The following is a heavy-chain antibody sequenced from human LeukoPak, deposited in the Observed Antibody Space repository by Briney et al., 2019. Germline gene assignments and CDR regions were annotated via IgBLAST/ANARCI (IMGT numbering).Heavy chain of an antibody. CDR1: GGSFSGYY. J-gene: IGHJ3*02. D-gene: IGHD3-10*01. V-gene: IGHV4-34*01. CDR2: INHSGST. CDR3: GGFGELLLDAFDI. Sequence: SETLSLTCAVYGGSFSGYYWSWIRQPPGKGLEWIGEINHSGSTNYNPSLKSRVTISVDTSKNQFSLKLSSVTAADTAVYYCGGFGELLLDAFDIWGQGTMVTVSS.